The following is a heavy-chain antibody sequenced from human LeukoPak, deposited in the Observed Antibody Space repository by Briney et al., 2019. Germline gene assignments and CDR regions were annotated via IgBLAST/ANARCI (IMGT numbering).Heavy chain of an antibody. V-gene: IGHV3-48*02. CDR2: ISSGSNTI. J-gene: IGHJ4*02. CDR1: GFTFSSYS. CDR3: ARGKIYIDY. Sequence: QTGGSLRLSCAASGFTFSSYSMNWVRQAPGKGLEWVSYISSGSNTIYCADYVKGRFTISRDNAKNSLYLQMDSVRYEGTAVYYCARGKIYIDYWGQGTLVTVSS.